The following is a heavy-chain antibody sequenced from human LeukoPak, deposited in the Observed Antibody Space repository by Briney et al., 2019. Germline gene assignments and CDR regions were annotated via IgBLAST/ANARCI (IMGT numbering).Heavy chain of an antibody. V-gene: IGHV3-23*01. CDR3: AKVALGYCSGSSCYYFDY. CDR2: ISGSGGKT. Sequence: GGSLRLSCAASGLTFGDHAMSWVRQPPGKGLEWVSAISGSGGKTYYADSVKGRFTISRDNSKNTLYLQMNSLRAEDTALYYCAKVALGYCSGSSCYYFDYGGQGTLVTVSS. CDR1: GLTFGDHA. D-gene: IGHD2-15*01. J-gene: IGHJ4*02.